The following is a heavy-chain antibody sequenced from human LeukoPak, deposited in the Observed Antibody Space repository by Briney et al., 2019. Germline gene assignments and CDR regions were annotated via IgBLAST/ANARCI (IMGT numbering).Heavy chain of an antibody. J-gene: IGHJ4*02. D-gene: IGHD3-16*01. Sequence: PGGSLRLSCAASGLSFSSFAMSWVRQAPARGLEWLSSMKGTGEKFYADSVRGRFTLSRDDSRNTVHFQLNNLRVEDTAVYYCARASWVSSADAVRWGQGTVVTVSS. CDR1: GLSFSSFA. V-gene: IGHV3-23*01. CDR3: ARASWVSSADAVR. CDR2: MKGTGEK.